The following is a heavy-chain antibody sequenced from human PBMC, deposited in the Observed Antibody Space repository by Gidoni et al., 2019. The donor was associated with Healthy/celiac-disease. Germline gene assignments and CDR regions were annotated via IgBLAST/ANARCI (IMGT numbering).Heavy chain of an antibody. CDR1: GGSISSGGYY. V-gene: IGHV4-31*03. CDR3: AREVRDQLLYYYYYMDV. J-gene: IGHJ6*03. D-gene: IGHD2-2*01. CDR2: IYYSGST. Sequence: QVQLQESGPGLVKPSQTLSLTCTVSGGSISSGGYYWSWIRQHPGKGLEWIGYIYYSGSTYYNPSLKSRVTISVDTSKNQFSLKLSSVTAADTAVYYCAREVRDQLLYYYYYMDVWGKGTTVTVSS.